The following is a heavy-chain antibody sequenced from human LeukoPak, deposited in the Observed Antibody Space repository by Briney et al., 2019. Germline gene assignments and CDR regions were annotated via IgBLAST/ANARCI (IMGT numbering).Heavy chain of an antibody. CDR2: SSSSGSTI. D-gene: IGHD3/OR15-3a*01. Sequence: AGGSLRLSCAASGFTLSDYYMSWFRLAPGKGLEWVSYSSSSGSTIYYADSVKGRFAISRDNVKNSLYLQMNSLRAEDTAVYYCARRRDFIDYWGQGTLVTVSS. V-gene: IGHV3-11*01. CDR1: GFTLSDYY. CDR3: ARRRDFIDY. J-gene: IGHJ4*02.